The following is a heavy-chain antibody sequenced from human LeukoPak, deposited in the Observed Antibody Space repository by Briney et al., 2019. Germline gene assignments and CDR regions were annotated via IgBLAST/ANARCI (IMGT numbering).Heavy chain of an antibody. Sequence: SETLSLTCTVSGGSISSSSYYWGWIRQPPGKGLEWIGSIYYSGSTYYNPSLKSRVTISVDTSKNQFSLKLSSVTAADTAVYYCARGLVTLNWFDPWGQGTLVTVSS. CDR1: GGSISSSSYY. CDR2: IYYSGST. V-gene: IGHV4-39*01. J-gene: IGHJ5*02. D-gene: IGHD3/OR15-3a*01. CDR3: ARGLVTLNWFDP.